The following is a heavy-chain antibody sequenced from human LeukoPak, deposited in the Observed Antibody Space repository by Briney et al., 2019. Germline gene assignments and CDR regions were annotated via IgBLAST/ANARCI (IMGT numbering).Heavy chain of an antibody. D-gene: IGHD3-22*01. CDR1: GGSFSGYY. Sequence: SETLSLTCAVYGGSFSGYYWSWIRQPPGKGLEWIGEINHSGSTNYNPSLKSRVTISVDTSKNQFSLKLSSVTAADTAVYYCANYDSTTVCAFDIWGQGTMVTVSS. V-gene: IGHV4-34*01. J-gene: IGHJ3*02. CDR3: ANYDSTTVCAFDI. CDR2: INHSGST.